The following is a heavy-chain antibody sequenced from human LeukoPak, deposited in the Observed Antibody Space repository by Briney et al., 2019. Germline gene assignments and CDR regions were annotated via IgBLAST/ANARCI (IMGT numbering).Heavy chain of an antibody. D-gene: IGHD2-15*01. CDR1: GYTFTSYG. CDR2: ISAYNGNT. J-gene: IGHJ4*02. Sequence: ASVKVSCKASGYTFTSYGINWVRQAPGQGLEWMGWISAYNGNTNYAQKFQGRVIMTTDTLTSTAYMELMSLRSDDTAVYYCARFLIGGSPHYFDYWGQGTLVTVSS. V-gene: IGHV1-18*01. CDR3: ARFLIGGSPHYFDY.